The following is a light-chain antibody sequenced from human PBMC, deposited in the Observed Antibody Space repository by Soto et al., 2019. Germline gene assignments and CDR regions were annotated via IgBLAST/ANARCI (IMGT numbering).Light chain of an antibody. J-gene: IGLJ2*01. Sequence: QSALTQPASVSGSPGQSITISCTGTSGDVGGYNYVSWYQQHPGKAPKLMIYDVSSRPSGVSNRFSGSKSGTTASLTISGLQAEDEADYYCSSYTTSSTLYVVFGGGTKLTVL. V-gene: IGLV2-14*01. CDR2: DVS. CDR1: SGDVGGYNY. CDR3: SSYTTSSTLYVV.